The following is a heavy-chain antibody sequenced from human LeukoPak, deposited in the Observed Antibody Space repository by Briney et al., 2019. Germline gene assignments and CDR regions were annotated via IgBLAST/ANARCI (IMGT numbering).Heavy chain of an antibody. CDR3: ARGPGWYYFDY. V-gene: IGHV4-59*01. Sequence: SETLSLTCTVSGGSISSYYWSWIRQPPGKGLEWIGYNYYSGSTNYNPSLKSRVTISVDTSKNQFSLKLSSVTAADTAVYYCARGPGWYYFDYWGQGTLVTVSS. CDR2: NYYSGST. CDR1: GGSISSYY. J-gene: IGHJ4*02. D-gene: IGHD6-19*01.